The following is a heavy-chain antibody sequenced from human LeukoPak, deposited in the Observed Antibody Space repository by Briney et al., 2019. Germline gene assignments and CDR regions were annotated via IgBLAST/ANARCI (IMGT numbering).Heavy chain of an antibody. CDR2: ISAYNGNT. CDR3: ARGHCSSASCYNSYYYYYYMDV. D-gene: IGHD2-2*02. Sequence: ASVKVSCKASGYTFTSYGISWVRQAPGQGLEWMGWISAYNGNTNYAQKLQGRVTMTTDTSTSTAYMELRSLRSDDTAVYYCARGHCSSASCYNSYYYYYYMDVWGKGTTVTVSS. CDR1: GYTFTSYG. J-gene: IGHJ6*03. V-gene: IGHV1-18*01.